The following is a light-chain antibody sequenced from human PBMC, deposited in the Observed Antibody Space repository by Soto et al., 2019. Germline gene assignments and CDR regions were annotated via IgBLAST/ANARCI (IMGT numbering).Light chain of an antibody. J-gene: IGKJ2*01. CDR2: GAS. CDR1: QSVRSSY. V-gene: IGKV3-20*01. Sequence: ELVLTQSPGTLSLSPGARATLSCRASQSVRSSYFAWYQQKHGQAPRLLIFGASTRAPGIPDRFSGSGSGTDFTLTISKLEPEDFAVYVCQQTYMVPYTFGQGTKVDIK. CDR3: QQTYMVPYT.